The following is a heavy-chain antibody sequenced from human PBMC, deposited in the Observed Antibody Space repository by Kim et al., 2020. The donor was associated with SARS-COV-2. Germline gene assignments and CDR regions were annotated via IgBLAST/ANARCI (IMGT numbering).Heavy chain of an antibody. V-gene: IGHV3-7*01. CDR1: EFTFNSYG. Sequence: GGSLRLSCEAFEFTFNSYGMNWVRQAPGKGLEWLSNVNQDGRATHYVDSVKGRFTISRDNARNSLYLQMSSLRADDTAVYYCARALGASGRLDFWGPGT. CDR3: ARALGASGRLDF. CDR2: VNQDGRAT. D-gene: IGHD3-16*01. J-gene: IGHJ4*02.